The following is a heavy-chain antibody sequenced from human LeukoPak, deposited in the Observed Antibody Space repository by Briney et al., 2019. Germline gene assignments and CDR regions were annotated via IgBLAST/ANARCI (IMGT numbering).Heavy chain of an antibody. Sequence: ASVKVSCKASGYTFTSYGISWVRQAPGQGLEWMGWISAYKGNTNYAQKLQGRVTMTTDTSTSTAYMELRSLRSDDTAVYYCARSSSVLLWFGELFADRFDPWGQGTLVTVSS. J-gene: IGHJ5*02. D-gene: IGHD3-10*01. CDR2: ISAYKGNT. CDR1: GYTFTSYG. V-gene: IGHV1-18*04. CDR3: ARSSSVLLWFGELFADRFDP.